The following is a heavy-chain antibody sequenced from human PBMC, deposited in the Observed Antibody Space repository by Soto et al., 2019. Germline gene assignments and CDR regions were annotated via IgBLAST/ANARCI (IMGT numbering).Heavy chain of an antibody. CDR3: ASGLVTTLHY. J-gene: IGHJ4*02. CDR2: IYHSGST. Sequence: SETLSLTCTVSGGPISSSSYYWGWIRQPPGKGLEWIGYIYHSGSTYYNPSLKSRVTISVDRSKNQFSLKLSSVTAADTAVYYCASGLVTTLHYWGQGTLVTVSS. V-gene: IGHV4-30-2*01. CDR1: GGPISSSSYY. D-gene: IGHD4-17*01.